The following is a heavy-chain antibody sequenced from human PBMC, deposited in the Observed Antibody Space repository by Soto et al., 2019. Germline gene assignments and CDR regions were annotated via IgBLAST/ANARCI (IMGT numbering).Heavy chain of an antibody. Sequence: GGSLRLSCTASGFTFGDYAMSWFRQAPGKGLEWVGFIRSKAYGGTTEYAASVKGRFTISRDDSKSIAYLQMNSLKTEDTAVYYCTRWSDIVVVPAAILWGQGTLITVSS. CDR3: TRWSDIVVVPAAIL. CDR1: GFTFGDYA. J-gene: IGHJ4*02. V-gene: IGHV3-49*03. CDR2: IRSKAYGGTT. D-gene: IGHD2-2*01.